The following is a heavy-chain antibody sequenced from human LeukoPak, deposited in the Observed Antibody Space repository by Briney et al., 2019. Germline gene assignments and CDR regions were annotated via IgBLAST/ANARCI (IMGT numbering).Heavy chain of an antibody. CDR1: GGSISSYY. J-gene: IGHJ4*02. D-gene: IGHD6-6*01. V-gene: IGHV4-59*01. CDR2: IYYSGST. Sequence: SETLSLTCTVSGGSISSYYWSWIRQPPGKGLEWIGYIYYSGSTNFNPSLKSRVTISVDTSKNQFSLKLSSVTAADTAVYYCAASEYSSSSPDYWGQGTLVTVSS. CDR3: AASEYSSSSPDY.